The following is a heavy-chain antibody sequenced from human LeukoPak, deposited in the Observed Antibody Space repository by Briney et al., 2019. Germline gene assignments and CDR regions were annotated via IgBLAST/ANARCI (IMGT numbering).Heavy chain of an antibody. J-gene: IGHJ6*02. V-gene: IGHV4-59*01. CDR3: ARELREGSTYYYGMDV. CDR2: ISNSGIT. D-gene: IGHD1-26*01. CDR1: GGSISTYY. Sequence: PSETLSLTCTVSGGSISTYYWNWIRQPPGKGLEWIGYISNSGITTYNPSLKSRVTISVDSSKSQFSLKLNSVTAADTAVYYCARELREGSTYYYGMDVWGQGTTVTVSS.